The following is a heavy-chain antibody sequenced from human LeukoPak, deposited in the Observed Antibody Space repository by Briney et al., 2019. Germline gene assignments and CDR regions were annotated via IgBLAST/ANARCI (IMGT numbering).Heavy chain of an antibody. V-gene: IGHV3-13*05. CDR1: GFPFRNYD. CDR2: ISTTGDP. Sequence: GGSLRLSCAASGFPFRNYDMHWVRQPTGRGVEWVSGISTTGDPYYPDSVKGRFTISRENGKNSLYLQMSSLRVGDTAVYYCARGNVSGWAFDYWGQRTLVTVSS. CDR3: ARGNVSGWAFDY. D-gene: IGHD3-10*01. J-gene: IGHJ4*02.